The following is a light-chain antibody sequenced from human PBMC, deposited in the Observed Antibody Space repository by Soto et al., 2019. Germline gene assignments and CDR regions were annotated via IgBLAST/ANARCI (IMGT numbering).Light chain of an antibody. V-gene: IGKV3-11*01. CDR1: QSVKTS. J-gene: IGKJ4*01. CDR3: QHRSNWPPFT. CDR2: DAS. Sequence: EILLSQSPGVLSLSPGQRATLTCRASQSVKTSLAWYQQKPGQPPRLLIYDASNRATGIPARFSGSGSGTDFSLTISGLEPEDVAVYFCQHRSNWPPFTFGGGTKVQI.